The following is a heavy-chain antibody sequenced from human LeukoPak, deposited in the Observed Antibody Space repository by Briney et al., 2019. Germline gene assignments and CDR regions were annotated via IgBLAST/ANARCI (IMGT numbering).Heavy chain of an antibody. CDR2: IKQDGSEK. CDR3: ARYFWSGYRYFDS. CDR1: GFTFSRYW. D-gene: IGHD3-3*01. J-gene: IGHJ4*02. Sequence: PGGSLRLSCAASGFTFSRYWMSWVRQAPGKGLEWVANIKQDGSEKYYVDSVKGRFTISRDNAKNSLFLQMNSLRAEDTAVYYCARYFWSGYRYFDSWGQGTLVTVSS. V-gene: IGHV3-7*01.